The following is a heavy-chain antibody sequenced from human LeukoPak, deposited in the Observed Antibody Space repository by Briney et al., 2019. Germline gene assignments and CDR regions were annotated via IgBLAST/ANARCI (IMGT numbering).Heavy chain of an antibody. CDR3: ATGGAKPAATPHYFDY. V-gene: IGHV4-38-2*02. J-gene: IGHJ4*02. CDR1: GFSISSGYY. D-gene: IGHD2-15*01. CDR2: ISHSGST. Sequence: SETLSLTCTVSGFSISSGYYWGWIRQPPGKGLEWIGSISHSGSTYYNPSLKSRVTISLDTSKNQFSLKLSSVTAADTAVYYCATGGAKPAATPHYFDYWGQGTLVTVSS.